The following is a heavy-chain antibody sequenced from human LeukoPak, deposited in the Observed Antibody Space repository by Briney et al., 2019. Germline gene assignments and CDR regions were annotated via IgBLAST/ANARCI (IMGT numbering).Heavy chain of an antibody. CDR2: IYYSGST. V-gene: IGHV4-59*01. Sequence: PSETLSLTCTVSGGSISSYYWSWIRQPPGKGLEWIGYIYYSGSTNYNPSLKSRVTISVDTSKNQFSLKLSSVTAADTAVYYCARVTYSGSYPYYFDYWGQGTLVTVSS. CDR3: ARVTYSGSYPYYFDY. CDR1: GGSISSYY. D-gene: IGHD1-26*01. J-gene: IGHJ4*02.